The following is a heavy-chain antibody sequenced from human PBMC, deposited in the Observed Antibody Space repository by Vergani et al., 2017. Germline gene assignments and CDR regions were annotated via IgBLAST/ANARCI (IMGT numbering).Heavy chain of an antibody. CDR3: ARGCTFVSGYYYYMDV. V-gene: IGHV1-46*01. CDR1: GYTFTSYY. CDR2: INPSSGST. D-gene: IGHD3-16*01. J-gene: IGHJ6*03. Sequence: QVQLVQSGAEVKKPGASVRVSCKASGYTFTSYYIHWVRQAPGQGLEWMGIINPSSGSTSYAQKFQGRVTMTRDTSTSTVHMELSSLRSEDTAVYYCARGCTFVSGYYYYMDVWGKGTTVTVSS.